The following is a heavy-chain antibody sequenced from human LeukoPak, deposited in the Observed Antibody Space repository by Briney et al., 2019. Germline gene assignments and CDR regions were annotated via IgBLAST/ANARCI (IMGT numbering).Heavy chain of an antibody. D-gene: IGHD3-16*01. CDR2: VNSDGSST. CDR1: GFIFSNYW. CDR3: ARWTYASDGSGY. V-gene: IGHV3-74*01. Sequence: QTGGSLRLSCAASGFIFSNYWMHWVRQAPGKGLVWVSRVNSDGSSTSYVDSVKGRFTISRDNAKNTLYLQMNSLRAEDTAVYYCARWTYASDGSGYWGQGTLVTVSS. J-gene: IGHJ4*02.